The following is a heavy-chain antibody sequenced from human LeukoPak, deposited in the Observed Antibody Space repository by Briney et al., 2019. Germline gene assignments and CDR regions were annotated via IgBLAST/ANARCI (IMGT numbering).Heavy chain of an antibody. Sequence: PSETLSLTCTVSGGSISSYYWSWIRQPPGKGLEWIGYIYYSGSTNYNPSLKSRVTISVDTSKNQLSLKLSSVTAADTAVYYCARSRGYSYDLDYWGQRTLVTVSS. V-gene: IGHV4-59*01. CDR3: ARSRGYSYDLDY. CDR2: IYYSGST. CDR1: GGSISSYY. D-gene: IGHD5-18*01. J-gene: IGHJ4*02.